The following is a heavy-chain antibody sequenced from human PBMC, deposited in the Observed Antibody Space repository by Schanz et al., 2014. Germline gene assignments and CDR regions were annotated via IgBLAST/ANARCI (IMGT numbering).Heavy chain of an antibody. CDR2: IHHSGSI. J-gene: IGHJ1*01. CDR1: GGPFSGYF. CDR3: AIPRGSYAPNWSEARYFQH. V-gene: IGHV4-34*01. Sequence: QVQLQQWGAGLLKPSETLSLMCGVYGGPFSGYFWSWIRQSPGKGLQWIGEIHHSGSIIYNPSLRSGVTISMDTSKNQFFLKVTSVTAADTAIYYCAIPRGSYAPNWSEARYFQHWGQGSLVTVSS. D-gene: IGHD1-1*01.